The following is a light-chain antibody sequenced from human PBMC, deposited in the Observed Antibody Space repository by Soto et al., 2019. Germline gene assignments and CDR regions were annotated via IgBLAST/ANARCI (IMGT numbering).Light chain of an antibody. J-gene: IGLJ3*02. Sequence: QSVLTQPPSASGTPGQRVTISCSGSSSNIGSNTVNWYQQVPGTAPKLLIQINNQRPSGVPDRFSGSKSGTSASLAISGLQSEDEADYYCASWDDSLNSRVFGGGTKLTVL. CDR3: ASWDDSLNSRV. CDR1: SSNIGSNT. CDR2: INN. V-gene: IGLV1-44*01.